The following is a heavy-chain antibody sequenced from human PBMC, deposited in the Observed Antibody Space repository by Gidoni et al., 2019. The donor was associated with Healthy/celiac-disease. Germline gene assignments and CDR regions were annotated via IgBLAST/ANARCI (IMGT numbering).Heavy chain of an antibody. V-gene: IGHV4-34*01. CDR1: GGSFTVDY. CDR3: ARSGGVWFGELFRGYSY. CDR2: INHSGST. Sequence: HLQPWAAGLLKPSDTLSLPCSVYGGSFTVDYWSWIRQPPGQGLEWIGEINHSGSTNYNPSLKSRVTISVDTSKNQFSLKLSSVTAADTAVYYCARSGGVWFGELFRGYSYWGQGTLVTVSS. J-gene: IGHJ4*02. D-gene: IGHD3-10*01.